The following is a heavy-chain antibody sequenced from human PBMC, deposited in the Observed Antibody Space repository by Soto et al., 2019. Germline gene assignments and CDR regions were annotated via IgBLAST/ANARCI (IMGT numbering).Heavy chain of an antibody. CDR3: ARPRGGYSYGHYFDY. CDR1: GYTFTSYG. V-gene: IGHV1-18*04. CDR2: ISAYNGNT. Sequence: GASVKVSCKASGYTFTSYGISWVRQAPGQGLEWMGWISAYNGNTNYAQKLQGRVTMTTDTSTSTAYMELRSLRSDDTAVYYCARPRGGYSYGHYFDYWGQGTLVTVPQ. J-gene: IGHJ4*02. D-gene: IGHD5-18*01.